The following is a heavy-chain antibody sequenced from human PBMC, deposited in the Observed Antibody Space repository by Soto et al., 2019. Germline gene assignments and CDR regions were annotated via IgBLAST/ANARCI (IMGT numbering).Heavy chain of an antibody. CDR3: ARSQGSSTSLDFYYYSPYGMAA. CDR1: GGTFSSYA. V-gene: IGHV1-69*13. J-gene: IGHJ6*02. CDR2: IIPISGTA. Sequence: SVKVSCKASGGTFSSYAISWVRQAPGQGLEWMGGIIPISGTANYAQKFQGRVMITADESTSTAYMELSSLRSEDTAVYYCARSQGSSTSLDFYYYSPYGMAAWGQRASVTISS. D-gene: IGHD2-2*01.